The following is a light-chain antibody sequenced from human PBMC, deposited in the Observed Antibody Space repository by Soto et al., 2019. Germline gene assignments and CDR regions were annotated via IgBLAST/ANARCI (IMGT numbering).Light chain of an antibody. CDR1: QNVGTF. J-gene: IGKJ4*01. CDR2: DAS. V-gene: IGKV3-11*01. CDR3: LQRSDWPLT. Sequence: DIILTQSPDTLSLSPGERATLSCRASQNVGTFLAWYQQKPGQAPRLLISDASYRATGIPPRFSGSGSGTDFTLTISILEPEDSAVYYCLQRSDWPLTFCGGSKVEI.